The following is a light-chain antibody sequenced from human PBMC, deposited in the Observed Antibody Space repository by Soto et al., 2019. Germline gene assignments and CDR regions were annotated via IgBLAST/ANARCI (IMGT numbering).Light chain of an antibody. CDR2: DTS. CDR3: LLSYSGARVV. V-gene: IGLV7-46*01. CDR1: TGAVTSGHY. Sequence: QDVGTQEPSLTVSPGGTATLTCGSSTGAVTSGHYPYWFQQKPGQAPRTLIYDTSNKHSWTPARFSGSLLGGKAALTLSGAQPEDEAEYYCLLSYSGARVVFGGGTQLTVL. J-gene: IGLJ2*01.